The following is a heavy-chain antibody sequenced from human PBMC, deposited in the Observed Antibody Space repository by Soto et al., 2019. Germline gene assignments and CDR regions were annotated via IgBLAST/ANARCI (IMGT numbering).Heavy chain of an antibody. CDR3: VRWTGYWGLIDY. D-gene: IGHD3-9*01. CDR1: GFAFSADA. J-gene: IGHJ4*02. V-gene: IGHV3-33*01. CDR2: VWADGARQ. Sequence: QVQLVESGGGVIQPGKSLRLSCAASGFAFSADAMHWVRQAPGKGLEWVAVVWADGARQLYLDSVKGRFSISRDNSKKTLYLQMNNRRIDDTYMCFCVRWTGYWGLIDYWGQGTLVSVSS.